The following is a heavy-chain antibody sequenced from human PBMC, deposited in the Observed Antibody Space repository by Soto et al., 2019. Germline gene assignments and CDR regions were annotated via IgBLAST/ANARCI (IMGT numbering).Heavy chain of an antibody. V-gene: IGHV3-30*18. CDR2: ISYDGSNK. J-gene: IGHJ6*03. CDR1: GFTFSSYG. Sequence: GSLRLSCAASGFTFSSYGMYWVRQAPGKGLEWVAVISYDGSNKYYADSVKGRFTISRDNSKNTLYLQMNSLRAEDTAVYYCAKGGGYCSSTSCYVGYYYYMGVWGKGTTVTVSS. CDR3: AKGGGYCSSTSCYVGYYYYMGV. D-gene: IGHD2-2*01.